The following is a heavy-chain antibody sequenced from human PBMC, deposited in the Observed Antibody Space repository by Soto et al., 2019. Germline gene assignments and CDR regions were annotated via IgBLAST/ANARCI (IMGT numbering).Heavy chain of an antibody. CDR1: GYTFTSYY. CDR2: ISPSFGST. Sequence: EASLKVSCKASGYTFTSYYMHWVRQAPGQGLEWIGIISPSFGSTSYAQKFQGRVTMTMDTSTSTVYMELSSLRSDETSVYYCARXXHXELGHGSTFGLPHFPDYWGQGTLVTVSX. V-gene: IGHV1-46*03. J-gene: IGHJ4*02. CDR3: ARXXHXELGHGSTFGLPHFPDY. D-gene: IGHD3-10*01.